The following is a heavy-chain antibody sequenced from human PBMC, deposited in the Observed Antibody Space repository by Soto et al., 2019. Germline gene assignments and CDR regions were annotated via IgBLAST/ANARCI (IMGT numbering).Heavy chain of an antibody. CDR1: GFTFSSYG. D-gene: IGHD5-18*01. Sequence: LRLSCAASGFTFSSYGMHWVRQAPGKGLEWVAVISYDGSNKYYADSVKGRFTISRDNSKNTLYLQMNSLRAEDTAVYYCAKLFRTGYSYGTPFDYWGQGTLVTVSS. V-gene: IGHV3-30*18. CDR3: AKLFRTGYSYGTPFDY. J-gene: IGHJ4*02. CDR2: ISYDGSNK.